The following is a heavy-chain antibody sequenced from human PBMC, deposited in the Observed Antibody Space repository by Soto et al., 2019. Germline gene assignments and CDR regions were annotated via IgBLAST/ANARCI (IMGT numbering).Heavy chain of an antibody. CDR1: GFTFSSYG. D-gene: IGHD3-9*01. J-gene: IGHJ4*02. CDR3: AKDPPLYYDILTGYDPLYYFDY. Sequence: GGSLRLSCAASGFTFSSYGMHWVRQAPGKGLEWVAVISYDGSNKYYADSVKGRFTISRDKSKNTLYLQMNSLRAEDTAVYYCAKDPPLYYDILTGYDPLYYFDYWGQGTLVTVSS. CDR2: ISYDGSNK. V-gene: IGHV3-30*18.